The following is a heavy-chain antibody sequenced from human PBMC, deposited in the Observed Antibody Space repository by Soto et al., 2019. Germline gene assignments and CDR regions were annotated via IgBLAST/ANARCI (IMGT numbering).Heavy chain of an antibody. V-gene: IGHV4-31*03. CDR1: GGSISSGGYY. Sequence: PSETLSLTCTVSGGSISSGGYYWSWIRQHPGKGLEWIGYIYYSGSTYYNPSLKSRVTISVDTSKNQFSLKLSSVTAADTAVYYCARLLRLGELSSYFDYWGQGTLVTGSS. CDR2: IYYSGST. D-gene: IGHD3-16*02. CDR3: ARLLRLGELSSYFDY. J-gene: IGHJ4*02.